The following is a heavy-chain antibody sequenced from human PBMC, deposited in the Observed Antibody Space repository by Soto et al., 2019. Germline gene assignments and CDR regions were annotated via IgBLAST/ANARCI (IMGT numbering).Heavy chain of an antibody. CDR2: ISRSGSTI. CDR3: ARDKQHFWSGPDRLEY. Sequence: QVQLVESGGGLVKPGGSLRLSCAASGFTLSDYYMSWIRQAPGKGLELVSYISRSGSTIYYTDSVKGRFTISRDNAKNSLYLQMNSLRAEDTAVYYCARDKQHFWSGPDRLEYWGQGTLVTVSS. V-gene: IGHV3-11*01. CDR1: GFTLSDYY. J-gene: IGHJ4*02. D-gene: IGHD3-3*02.